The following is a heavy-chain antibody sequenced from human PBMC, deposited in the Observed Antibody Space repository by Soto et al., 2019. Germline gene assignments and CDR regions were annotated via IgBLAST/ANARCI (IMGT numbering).Heavy chain of an antibody. Sequence: GGSLRLSCAASGFTFSSYDMHWVRQATGKGLEWVSAIGTAGDTYYPGSVKGRFTISRENAKNSLYLQMNSLRAGDTAVYYCARDQLDIVATIGDAFDIWGQGTMVTVSS. D-gene: IGHD5-12*01. CDR3: ARDQLDIVATIGDAFDI. J-gene: IGHJ3*02. V-gene: IGHV3-13*01. CDR1: GFTFSSYD. CDR2: IGTAGDT.